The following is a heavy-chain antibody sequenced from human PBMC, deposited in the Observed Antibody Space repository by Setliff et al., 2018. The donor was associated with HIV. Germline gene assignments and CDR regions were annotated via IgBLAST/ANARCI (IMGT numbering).Heavy chain of an antibody. V-gene: IGHV1-3*01. CDR1: GYTFTDYY. D-gene: IGHD3-10*01. Sequence: GASVKVSCKASGYTFTDYYMHWVRQAPGQGLEWMGWINAGNGNTKYSQRFQGRVTITRDTSASTAYMELSSLRSEDTAVYYCAREGLWFGDRGYYMDVWGTGTAVTVSS. CDR3: AREGLWFGDRGYYMDV. J-gene: IGHJ6*03. CDR2: INAGNGNT.